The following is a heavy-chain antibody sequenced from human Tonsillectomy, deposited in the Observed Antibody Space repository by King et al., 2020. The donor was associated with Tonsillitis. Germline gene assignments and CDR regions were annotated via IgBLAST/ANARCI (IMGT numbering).Heavy chain of an antibody. CDR2: IYYSGST. V-gene: IGHV4-30-4*01. D-gene: IGHD6-6*01. CDR1: GGSISRGDYY. CDR3: ARGSSSSSIPFDY. Sequence: VQLQESGPGLVKPSQTLSLTCTVSGGSISRGDYYWSWIRQPPGKGLEWIGYIYYSGSTYYNPSLKSRVTISVDTSKNQFSLKLSSVTAADTAVYFCARGSSSSSIPFDYWGQGTLVTVSS. J-gene: IGHJ4*02.